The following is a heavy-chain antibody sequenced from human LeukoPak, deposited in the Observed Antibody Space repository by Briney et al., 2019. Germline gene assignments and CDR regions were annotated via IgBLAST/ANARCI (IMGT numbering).Heavy chain of an antibody. CDR3: ARTITGTTNFDY. Sequence: SETLSLTCTVSGGSISSYYWSWNRQPPGKGLEWIGYIYYSGSTNYNPSLKSRVTISVDTSKNQFSLKLSSVTAADTAVYYCARTITGTTNFDYWGQGTLVTVSS. CDR2: IYYSGST. CDR1: GGSISSYY. D-gene: IGHD1-20*01. V-gene: IGHV4-59*01. J-gene: IGHJ4*02.